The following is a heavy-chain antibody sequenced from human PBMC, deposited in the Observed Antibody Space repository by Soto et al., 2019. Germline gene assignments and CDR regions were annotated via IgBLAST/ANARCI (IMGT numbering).Heavy chain of an antibody. Sequence: SETLSLTCTVSGGSISSYYWSWIRQPPGKGLEWIGYIYYSGSTNYNPSLKSRVTISVDTSKNQFSLKLSSVTAADTAVYYCARLLVVVVIFDYWGQGTLVTVSS. V-gene: IGHV4-59*08. CDR3: ARLLVVVVIFDY. CDR1: GGSISSYY. D-gene: IGHD3-22*01. CDR2: IYYSGST. J-gene: IGHJ4*02.